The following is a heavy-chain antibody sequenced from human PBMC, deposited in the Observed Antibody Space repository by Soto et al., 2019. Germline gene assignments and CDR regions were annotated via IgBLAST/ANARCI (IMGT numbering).Heavy chain of an antibody. CDR2: INSDGSST. CDR1: GFTFSSYW. Sequence: GGSLRLSCAASGFTFSSYWMHWVRQAPGKGLVWVSRINSDGSSTSYADSVTGRFTISRDNAKNTLYLQMNSLRAEDTAAYYCAREQGFWRDAFDIWGQGTMVTVSS. V-gene: IGHV3-74*01. CDR3: AREQGFWRDAFDI. D-gene: IGHD3-3*01. J-gene: IGHJ3*02.